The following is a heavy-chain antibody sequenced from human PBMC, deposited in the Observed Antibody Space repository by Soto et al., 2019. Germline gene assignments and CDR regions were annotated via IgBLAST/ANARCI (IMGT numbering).Heavy chain of an antibody. CDR3: ATQQWLANLFDY. CDR2: ISGSGGST. V-gene: IGHV3-23*01. J-gene: IGHJ4*02. Sequence: GGSLRLSCAASGFTFSSYAMSWVRQAPGKGLEWVSAISGSGGSTYYADSVKGRFTISRDNSKNTLYLQMNSLRAEDTAVYYCATQQWLANLFDYWGQGTLVTVSS. CDR1: GFTFSSYA. D-gene: IGHD6-19*01.